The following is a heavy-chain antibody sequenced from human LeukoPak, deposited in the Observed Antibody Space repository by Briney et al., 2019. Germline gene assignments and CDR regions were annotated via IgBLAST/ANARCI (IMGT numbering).Heavy chain of an antibody. Sequence: ASVKVSCKASGYTFTGYYMHWVRQAPGQGLEWMGWINPNSGGTNYAQKFQGRVTMTRDTSISTAYMELSRLRSDDTAVYYCARVLNDFWSAYRAFDFWGQGTLVTVSS. J-gene: IGHJ3*01. CDR1: GYTFTGYY. CDR2: INPNSGGT. CDR3: ARVLNDFWSAYRAFDF. D-gene: IGHD3-3*01. V-gene: IGHV1-2*02.